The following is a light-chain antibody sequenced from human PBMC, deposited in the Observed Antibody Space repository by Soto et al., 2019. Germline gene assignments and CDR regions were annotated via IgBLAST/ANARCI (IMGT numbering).Light chain of an antibody. V-gene: IGKV1-6*01. CDR2: AAS. Sequence: AIQMTPSPSSLSASVGDRVTITYRASQGIRNDLGWYQQKPGKAPNLLIYAASILQSGVPSRFSGSGSGTDFTLTISSLPPSDFAAYDCLQYYNYPRTFGKGTRVEIK. J-gene: IGKJ1*01. CDR1: QGIRND. CDR3: LQYYNYPRT.